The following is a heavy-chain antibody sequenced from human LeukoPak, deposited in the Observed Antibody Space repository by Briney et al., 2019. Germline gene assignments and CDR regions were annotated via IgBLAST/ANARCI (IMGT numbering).Heavy chain of an antibody. CDR3: VRDDRSDSGYYYANN. Sequence: GGSVRLACAASGFSFTNYWMGWVRQAPGKGLEYVGNIKQDGSETYYVDSLRGRFTISRDNAKNSLYLQMNSLRVEDTAVYYCVRDDRSDSGYYYANNWGPGKLCSVSS. CDR1: GFSFTNYW. CDR2: IKQDGSET. D-gene: IGHD3-16*01. V-gene: IGHV3-7*01. J-gene: IGHJ4*02.